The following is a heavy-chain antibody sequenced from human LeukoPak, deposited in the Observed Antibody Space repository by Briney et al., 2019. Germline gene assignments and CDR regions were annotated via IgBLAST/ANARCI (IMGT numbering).Heavy chain of an antibody. Sequence: ASVKVSCKASGYTFTSYGISWVRQAPGQGLEWMGWINPNSGGTNYAQKFQGRVTMTRDTSISTAYMELSRLRSDDTAVYYCAREEDSGSYLTPDFRGQGTLVTVSS. D-gene: IGHD1-26*01. CDR3: AREEDSGSYLTPDF. CDR2: INPNSGGT. V-gene: IGHV1-2*02. J-gene: IGHJ4*02. CDR1: GYTFTSYG.